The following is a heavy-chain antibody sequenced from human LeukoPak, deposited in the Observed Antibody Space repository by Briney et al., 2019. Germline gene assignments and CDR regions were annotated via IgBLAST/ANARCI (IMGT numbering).Heavy chain of an antibody. Sequence: SETLSLTCTVSDGSIRSHYWSRIRQPPGKGLEWIGNIYNSGSTNYNPSLKSRVTISVDTSKNQFSLKLSSVTAADTAVYYCGRRDSSGSFDYWGQGTLVTVSS. J-gene: IGHJ4*02. D-gene: IGHD3-22*01. V-gene: IGHV4-59*08. CDR1: DGSIRSHY. CDR3: GRRDSSGSFDY. CDR2: IYNSGST.